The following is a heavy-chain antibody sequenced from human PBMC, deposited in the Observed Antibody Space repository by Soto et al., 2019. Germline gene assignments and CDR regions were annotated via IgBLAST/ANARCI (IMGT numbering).Heavy chain of an antibody. Sequence: SETLSLTCAFSVVSFRGDYSSWIRKAPVKLLEWIGEINHSGSTNYNPSLKSRVTISVDTSKNQFSLKLRSVTAADTAVYYCARAFQGDSRSEYYYYMEVWGKGTTVTVSS. CDR3: ARAFQGDSRSEYYYYMEV. J-gene: IGHJ6*03. V-gene: IGHV4-34*01. CDR1: VVSFRGDY. D-gene: IGHD6-6*01. CDR2: INHSGST.